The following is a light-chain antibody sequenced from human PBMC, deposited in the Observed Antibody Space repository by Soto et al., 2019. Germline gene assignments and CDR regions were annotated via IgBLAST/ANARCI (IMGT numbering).Light chain of an antibody. V-gene: IGKV1-5*01. CDR2: DAS. J-gene: IGKJ2*01. CDR1: QSISSW. Sequence: DIQMTQSPSTLSASVGDRVTISCRASQSISSWLAWYQQKPGMTPKLLIYDASRLESGVPSRFSGSGSGTEFTLTISSLQPDVFATYYCQQYNDYVNSFGQGTKLEMK. CDR3: QQYNDYVNS.